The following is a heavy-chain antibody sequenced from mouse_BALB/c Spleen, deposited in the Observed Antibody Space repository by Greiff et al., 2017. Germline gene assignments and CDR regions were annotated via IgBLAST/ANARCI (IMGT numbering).Heavy chain of an antibody. D-gene: IGHD2-4*01. V-gene: IGHV1-84*02. CDR1: GYAFTNYW. J-gene: IGHJ3*01. CDR3: ARSAYDYAWFAY. Sequence: QVQLQQSGAELVRPGTSVKISCKASGYAFTNYWLGWVKQRPGQGLEWIGWIYPGSGNTKYNEKFKGKATLTVDTSSSTAYMQLSSLTSEDTAVYFCARSAYDYAWFAYWGQGTLVTVAA. CDR2: IYPGSGNT.